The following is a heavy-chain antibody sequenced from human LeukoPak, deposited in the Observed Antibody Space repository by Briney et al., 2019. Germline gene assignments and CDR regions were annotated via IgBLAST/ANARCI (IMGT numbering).Heavy chain of an antibody. V-gene: IGHV3-11*01. J-gene: IGHJ4*02. CDR2: ISSSGSTI. D-gene: IGHD5-12*01. CDR3: ASSIVATSFDY. Sequence: PGGSLRLSCAASGFTFSVYYMSWIRQAPGKGLEWVSYISSSGSTIYYADSVKGRFTISRDNAKNSLYLQMNSLRAEDTAVYYCASSIVATSFDYWGQGTLVTVSS. CDR1: GFTFSVYY.